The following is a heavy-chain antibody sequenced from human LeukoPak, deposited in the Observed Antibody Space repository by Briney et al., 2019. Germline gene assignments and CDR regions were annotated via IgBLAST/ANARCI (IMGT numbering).Heavy chain of an antibody. D-gene: IGHD6-19*01. Sequence: PSETLSLTCAVSGYSISSGYYWGWIRQPPGKGLEWIESIYHSGSTYYNPSLKGRVTISVDTSKNQFSLKLSSVTAADTAVYYCARAGSSGLLFDPWGQGTLVTVSS. V-gene: IGHV4-38-2*01. CDR1: GYSISSGYY. CDR2: IYHSGST. CDR3: ARAGSSGLLFDP. J-gene: IGHJ5*02.